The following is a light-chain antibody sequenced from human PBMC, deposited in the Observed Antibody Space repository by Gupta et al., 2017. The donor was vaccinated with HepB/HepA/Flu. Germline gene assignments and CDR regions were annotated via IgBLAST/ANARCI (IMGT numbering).Light chain of an antibody. J-gene: IGKJ2*02. CDR1: QSVSSY. CDR3: QRRSNWGST. Sequence: EIVLTQSPATLSLSPGERATLSCRASQSVSSYLAWYQQKPGQAPRLLIYDASNRATGIPARFSGSGSVTDFTLTIISLEPEDFAVYYCQRRSNWGSTFGQGTKLEIK. CDR2: DAS. V-gene: IGKV3-11*01.